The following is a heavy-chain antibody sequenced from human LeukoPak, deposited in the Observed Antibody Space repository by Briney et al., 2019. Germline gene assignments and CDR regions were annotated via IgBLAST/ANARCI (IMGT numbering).Heavy chain of an antibody. CDR3: ARVANITSFGMDV. D-gene: IGHD3-16*01. CDR2: SWFDGSKK. Sequence: GGSLRLSCAASGFTFSSFGMHWVRQAPGKGPEWVAVSWFDGSKKYYSDSVKGRFTISRDNSMNTLYLQINSLRAEDTAVYYCARVANITSFGMDVRGQGTTVTAPS. V-gene: IGHV3-33*01. CDR1: GFTFSSFG. J-gene: IGHJ6*02.